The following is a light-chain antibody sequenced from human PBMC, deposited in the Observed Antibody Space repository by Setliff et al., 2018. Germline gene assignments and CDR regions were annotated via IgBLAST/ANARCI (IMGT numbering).Light chain of an antibody. CDR2: EVS. CDR3: SSYSSSNIPVV. V-gene: IGLV2-14*01. Sequence: QSVLTQPASVSGSPGQSITISCTGTSSDVGGYKYVSWYQQHPGKAPKLMIYEVSDRPSGVSDRFSAFKSGNTASLIISGLQVEDEADYYCSSYSSSNIPVVFETGTKVTVL. J-gene: IGLJ1*01. CDR1: SSDVGGYKY.